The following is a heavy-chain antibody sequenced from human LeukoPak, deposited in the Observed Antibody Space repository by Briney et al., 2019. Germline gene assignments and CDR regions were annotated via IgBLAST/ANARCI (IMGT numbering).Heavy chain of an antibody. CDR1: GFLFISSAMR. D-gene: IGHD3-3*01. V-gene: IGHV2-70D*14. CDR3: ARVTYDFWSGYLDY. Sequence: SGPTLVNPTQTLTLTCTSSGFLFISSAMRVSWIRQPPGKGLECPARIDWDDDKFYSTSLKTRLTISKDTSKNQVVLTMTNMDPVDTATYYRARVTYDFWSGYLDYWGQGTLVTVSS. CDR2: IDWDDDK. J-gene: IGHJ4*02.